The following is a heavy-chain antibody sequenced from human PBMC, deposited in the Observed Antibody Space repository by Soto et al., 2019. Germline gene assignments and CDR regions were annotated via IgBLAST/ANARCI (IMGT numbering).Heavy chain of an antibody. CDR2: ISYDGSNK. J-gene: IGHJ6*02. D-gene: IGHD3-3*01. Sequence: QVQLVESGGGVVQPGRSLRLSCAASGFTFSSYAMHWVRQAPGKGLEWVAVISYDGSNKYYADSVKGRFTISRDNSKNTLYLQMNSLRAEDTAVYYCARNTWYDFWSGYSKNDYYYGMDVWGQGTTVTVSS. CDR3: ARNTWYDFWSGYSKNDYYYGMDV. V-gene: IGHV3-30-3*01. CDR1: GFTFSSYA.